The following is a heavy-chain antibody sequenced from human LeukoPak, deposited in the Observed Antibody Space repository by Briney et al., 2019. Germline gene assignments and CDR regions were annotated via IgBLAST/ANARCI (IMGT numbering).Heavy chain of an antibody. CDR2: IYTSGST. J-gene: IGHJ5*02. CDR3: AREETLEDDNWFDP. Sequence: SETLSLTCAVYGGSFSGYYWSWIRQPAGKGLEWIGRIYTSGSTNYNPSLKSRVTISVDTSKNQFSLKLSSVTAADTAVYYCAREETLEDDNWFDPWGQGTLVTVSS. V-gene: IGHV4-4*07. CDR1: GGSFSGYY. D-gene: IGHD1-1*01.